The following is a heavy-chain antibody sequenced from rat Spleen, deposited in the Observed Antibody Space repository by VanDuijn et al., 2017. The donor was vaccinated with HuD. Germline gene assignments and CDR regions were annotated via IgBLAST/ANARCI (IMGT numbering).Heavy chain of an antibody. V-gene: IGHV3-3*01. D-gene: IGHD1-10*01. CDR3: ARSRYNNYVMDA. CDR1: GYSITSGYG. Sequence: EVQLQESGPGLVKPSQSLSLTCSVTGYSITSGYGWNWIRKFPGNKLEWMGHINSAGTTNHNPSLKSRISITRDTSKNQFFLQVNSVNSEDTATYYCARSRYNNYVMDAWGQGVSVTVSA. J-gene: IGHJ4*01. CDR2: INSAGTT.